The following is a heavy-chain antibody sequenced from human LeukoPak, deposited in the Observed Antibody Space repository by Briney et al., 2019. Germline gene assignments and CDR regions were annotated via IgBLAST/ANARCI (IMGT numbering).Heavy chain of an antibody. Sequence: PGGSLRLSCAASGFTFSSYDMHWVRQVTGKGLEWVSAIDSTGDTYYPGSVKGRFTISRANAKNSLYLQMNSLRAGDTAVYYCARVSSGGGKSTYFDYWGQGTLVTVSS. CDR1: GFTFSSYD. CDR3: ARVSSGGGKSTYFDY. J-gene: IGHJ4*02. CDR2: IDSTGDT. D-gene: IGHD1-26*01. V-gene: IGHV3-13*01.